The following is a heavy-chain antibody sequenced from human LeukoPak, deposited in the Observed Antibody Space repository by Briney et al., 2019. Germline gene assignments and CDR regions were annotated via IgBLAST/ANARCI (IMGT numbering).Heavy chain of an antibody. Sequence: PSETLSLTCTVSGGSIRSYYWSWIRQPPGKGLEWIGYIHSSGSTSYNPSLKSRVTILLDTSKNQFSLNPGSMTAADTAVYYCARGVAAALDCWGQGSLVTVSS. CDR2: IHSSGST. CDR1: GGSIRSYY. D-gene: IGHD2-15*01. V-gene: IGHV4-59*01. CDR3: ARGVAAALDC. J-gene: IGHJ4*02.